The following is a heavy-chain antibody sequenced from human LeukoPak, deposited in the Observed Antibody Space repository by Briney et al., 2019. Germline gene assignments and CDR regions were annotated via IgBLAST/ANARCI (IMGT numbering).Heavy chain of an antibody. V-gene: IGHV3-30-3*01. CDR3: ARDPASTYYFDY. CDR2: ISYDGSNK. Sequence: PGRPLRLSCAASGFTFSSYAMHWVRQAPGKGLEWVAVISYDGSNKYYADSVKGRFTISRDNSKNTLYLQMNSLRAEDTAVYYCARDPASTYYFDYWGQGTLVTVSS. CDR1: GFTFSSYA. J-gene: IGHJ4*02. D-gene: IGHD6-25*01.